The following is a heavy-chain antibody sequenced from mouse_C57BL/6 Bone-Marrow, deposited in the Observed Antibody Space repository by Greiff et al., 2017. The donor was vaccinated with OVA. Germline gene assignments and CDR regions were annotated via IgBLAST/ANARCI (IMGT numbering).Heavy chain of an antibody. CDR2: INPNNGGT. CDR3: AIYDCYYGYWYFDV. V-gene: IGHV1-26*01. D-gene: IGHD2-3*01. Sequence: EVQLQQSGPELVKPGASVKISCKASGYTFTDYYMNWVKQSHGKSLEWIGDINPNNGGTSYNQKFKGKATLTVDKSSSTAYMELRSLTSEDSAVYYCAIYDCYYGYWYFDVWGTGTTVTVSS. J-gene: IGHJ1*03. CDR1: GYTFTDYY.